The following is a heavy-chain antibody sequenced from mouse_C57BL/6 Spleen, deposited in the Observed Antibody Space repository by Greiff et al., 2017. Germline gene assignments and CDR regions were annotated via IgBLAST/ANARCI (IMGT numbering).Heavy chain of an antibody. V-gene: IGHV3-6*01. Sequence: ESGPGLVKPSQSLSLTCSVTGYSITSGYYWNWIRQFPGNKLEWMGYISYDGSNNYNPSLKNRISITRDTSKNQFFLKLNSVTTEDTATYYCARERDGYYSYAMDYWGQGTSVTVSS. CDR1: GYSITSGYY. CDR3: ARERDGYYSYAMDY. CDR2: ISYDGSN. D-gene: IGHD2-3*01. J-gene: IGHJ4*01.